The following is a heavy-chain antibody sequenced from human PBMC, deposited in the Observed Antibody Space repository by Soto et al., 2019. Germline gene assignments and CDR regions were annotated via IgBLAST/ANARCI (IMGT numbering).Heavy chain of an antibody. D-gene: IGHD3-9*01. CDR2: IYYSVST. Sequence: PSETPSLPCTVSGGSISSSSYYWGWIRQPPGKGLEWIGSIYYSVSTYYNPSLKSRVTLSVDTSKNQFSLKLRSVTAEDAAVYFCESSGNTNFDGGGAFDIWGQGTMVTVSS. J-gene: IGHJ3*02. CDR3: ESSGNTNFDGGGAFDI. CDR1: GGSISSSSYY. V-gene: IGHV4-39*01.